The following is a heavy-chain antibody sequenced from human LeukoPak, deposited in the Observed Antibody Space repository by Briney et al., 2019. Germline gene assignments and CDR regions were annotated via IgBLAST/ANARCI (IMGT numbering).Heavy chain of an antibody. CDR3: ARYQETDCSSTSCWGSYYYYYMDV. V-gene: IGHV1-2*02. J-gene: IGHJ6*03. Sequence: ASVKVSCKASGYTFTGYYMHWVRQAPGQGLEWMGWINPNSGGTNYAQKFQGRVTMTRDTSISTAYMELSRLRSDDTAVYYCARYQETDCSSTSCWGSYYYYYMDVWGKGTTVTVSS. CDR2: INPNSGGT. D-gene: IGHD2-2*01. CDR1: GYTFTGYY.